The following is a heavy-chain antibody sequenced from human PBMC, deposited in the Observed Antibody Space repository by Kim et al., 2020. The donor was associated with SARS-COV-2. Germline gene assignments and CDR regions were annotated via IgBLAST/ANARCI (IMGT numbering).Heavy chain of an antibody. J-gene: IGHJ4*02. CDR1: GYTFTTYY. CDR3: ARGSNYRSLRVVPTPDFDY. V-gene: IGHV1-46*01. D-gene: IGHD1-1*01. CDR2: VTPNSGST. Sequence: ASVKVSCKASGYTFTTYYILWVRQAPGQGLEWMGIVTPNSGSTNYAQKFQGRVTMTSDTSTNTVYMDLSSLRSEDTAVYYCARGSNYRSLRVVPTPDFDYWGQGTLVIVSS.